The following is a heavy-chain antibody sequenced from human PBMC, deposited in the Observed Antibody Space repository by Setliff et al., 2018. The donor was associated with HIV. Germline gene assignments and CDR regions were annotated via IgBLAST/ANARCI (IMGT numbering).Heavy chain of an antibody. J-gene: IGHJ6*02. D-gene: IGHD3-3*01. CDR3: AKDGSDNFWSGYYVVARRGMDV. Sequence: PGGSLRLSCAASGFTFSNAYMTWVRQAPGKGLEWVGQIKTKTDGETTDYAAPVEGRFTISRDDSKNTVFLQMNSLKTEDTAVYFCAKDGSDNFWSGYYVVARRGMDVWGQGTTVTVSS. CDR2: IKTKTDGETT. CDR1: GFTFSNAY. V-gene: IGHV3-15*01.